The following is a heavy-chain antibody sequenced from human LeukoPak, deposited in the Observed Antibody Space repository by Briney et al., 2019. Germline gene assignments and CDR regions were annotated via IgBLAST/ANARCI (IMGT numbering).Heavy chain of an antibody. D-gene: IGHD6-13*01. CDR3: ASEIAAAGKGFDY. V-gene: IGHV5-10-1*01. CDR2: IDPSDSYT. CDR1: GYSSTSYW. J-gene: IGHJ4*02. Sequence: GESLKISCKGSGYSSTSYWISWVRQMPGKGLEWMGRIDPSDSYTNYSPSFQGHVTISADKSISTAYLQWSSLKASDTAMYYCASEIAAAGKGFDYWGQGTLVTVSS.